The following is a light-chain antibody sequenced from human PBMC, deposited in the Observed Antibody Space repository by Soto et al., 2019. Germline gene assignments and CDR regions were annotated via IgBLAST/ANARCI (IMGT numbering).Light chain of an antibody. CDR3: HQSYSTPLYT. V-gene: IGKV1-39*01. CDR2: AAS. J-gene: IGKJ2*01. CDR1: RSISSF. Sequence: DIPMTQSPSSLSASVGDRVTITCRASRSISSFLHWFQQKPGKAPKLLIYAASSLQSGVPSMFSGSGSGTDFTLTISSLQPEDFATYYCHQSYSTPLYTFGQGTNLEIK.